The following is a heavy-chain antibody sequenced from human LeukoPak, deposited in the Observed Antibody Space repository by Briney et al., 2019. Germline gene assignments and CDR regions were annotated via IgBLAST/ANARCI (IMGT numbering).Heavy chain of an antibody. CDR1: GFTFSSYA. CDR2: ISGSGGST. CDR3: AKGQRITIFGVVDYFDY. Sequence: QPGGSLRLSCAASGFTFSSYAMSWVRQAPGKGLEWVSAISGSGGSTYYAGSVKGWFTISRDNSKNTLYLQMNSLRAEDTAVYYCAKGQRITIFGVVDYFDYWGQGTLVTVSS. V-gene: IGHV3-23*01. J-gene: IGHJ4*02. D-gene: IGHD3-3*01.